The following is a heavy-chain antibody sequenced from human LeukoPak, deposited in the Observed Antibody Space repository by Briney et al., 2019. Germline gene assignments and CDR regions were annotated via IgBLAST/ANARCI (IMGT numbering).Heavy chain of an antibody. CDR3: ARGAPYHYDSSGYYFYFDY. Sequence: SETLSLTCTVSGDSLSKFYWSWIRQAPGKGLEWIGYIYYSGSTKYNPSLKSRVTISVDTSKNQFSLKVTSVTAADTAVFYCARGAPYHYDSSGYYFYFDYWGQGTLVTVSS. CDR2: IYYSGST. D-gene: IGHD3-22*01. V-gene: IGHV4-59*01. J-gene: IGHJ4*02. CDR1: GDSLSKFY.